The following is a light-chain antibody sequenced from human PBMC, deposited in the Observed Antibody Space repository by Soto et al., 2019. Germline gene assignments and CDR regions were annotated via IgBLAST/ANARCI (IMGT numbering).Light chain of an antibody. J-gene: IGKJ1*01. CDR2: GAS. CDR3: QQYGSSPET. CDR1: QSVSGSY. Sequence: EIVLTQSPGTLSLSPGGRATLSCRASQSVSGSYLAWYQQKPGQAPRLLIYGASSRATGIPDRFSGSESGTDFTLTISRLEPEDFAVYYCQQYGSSPETFGQGTKLDIK. V-gene: IGKV3-20*01.